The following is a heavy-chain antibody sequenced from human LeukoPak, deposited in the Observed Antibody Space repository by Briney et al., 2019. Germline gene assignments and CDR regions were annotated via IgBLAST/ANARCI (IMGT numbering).Heavy chain of an antibody. D-gene: IGHD3-9*01. J-gene: IGHJ3*02. CDR3: ARERKSSYDTLTGYYKSDAFDI. CDR1: GYSLITYG. V-gene: IGHV1-18*01. CDR2: ISAYNGNT. Sequence: ASVKVSCKAAGYSLITYGISWVRQAPGQGLEWMGWISAYNGNTNYAQKLQGRVTVNTDTSTNTAYMELRSLRSDDTAVYYCARERKSSYDTLTGYYKSDAFDIWGQGTMVTVSS.